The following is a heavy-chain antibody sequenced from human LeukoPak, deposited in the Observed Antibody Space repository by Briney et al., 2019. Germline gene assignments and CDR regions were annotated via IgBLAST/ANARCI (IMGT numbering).Heavy chain of an antibody. CDR2: IYSSGNT. J-gene: IGHJ6*03. CDR3: ARTRGFHYYYYMDV. CDR1: GASISSSNYY. Sequence: PSETLSLTCAVSGASISSSNYYWGWVRQSPGKGLEWIGNIYSSGNTYYNASLKSRVTMYIDTSKNQFSLKLSSVTAADTAVYYCARTRGFHYYYYMDVWGKGTTVTVSS. V-gene: IGHV4-39*01. D-gene: IGHD3-10*01.